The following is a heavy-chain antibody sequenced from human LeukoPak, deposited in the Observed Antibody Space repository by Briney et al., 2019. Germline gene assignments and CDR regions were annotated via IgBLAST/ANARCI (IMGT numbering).Heavy chain of an antibody. D-gene: IGHD3-22*01. Sequence: LSLTCAVYGGSFSGYYWSWIRQAPGKGLEWISYITGITVTMNYADSVKGRFTISRGNAKKSLYLQMNSLRAEDTAIYYCATHHDSSPYFYPNWGQGTLVTVSS. J-gene: IGHJ4*02. CDR1: GGSFSGYY. CDR3: ATHHDSSPYFYPN. CDR2: ITGITVTM. V-gene: IGHV3-11*04.